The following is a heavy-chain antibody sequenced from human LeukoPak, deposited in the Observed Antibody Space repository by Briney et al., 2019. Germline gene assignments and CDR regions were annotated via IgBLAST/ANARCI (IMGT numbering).Heavy chain of an antibody. Sequence: PSETLSLTRTVSGGSISSSSYYWGWIRQPPGKGLEWIGSIYYSGSTYYNPSLKSRVTISVDTSKNQFSLKLSSVTTADTTVYYCARRVGAASPYYFDYWGQGTLVTVSS. CDR3: ARRVGAASPYYFDY. V-gene: IGHV4-39*01. CDR2: IYYSGST. CDR1: GGSISSSSYY. J-gene: IGHJ4*02. D-gene: IGHD6-13*01.